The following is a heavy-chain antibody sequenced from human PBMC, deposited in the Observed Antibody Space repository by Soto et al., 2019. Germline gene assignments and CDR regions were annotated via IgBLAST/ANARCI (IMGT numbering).Heavy chain of an antibody. CDR2: ISYDGDNQ. Sequence: QRQLVESGGGVVQPGRSLRLSCAASGFSFSHYAMHWVRQPPGKGLEWVALISYDGDNQYFTDSVRGRFTISRDNSKTTVYLEKNSLRLDDTATYYCVSPHSDSSNAFDLWGQGTLVTVSS. V-gene: IGHV3-30-3*01. CDR3: VSPHSDSSNAFDL. J-gene: IGHJ5*02. D-gene: IGHD3-22*01. CDR1: GFSFSHYA.